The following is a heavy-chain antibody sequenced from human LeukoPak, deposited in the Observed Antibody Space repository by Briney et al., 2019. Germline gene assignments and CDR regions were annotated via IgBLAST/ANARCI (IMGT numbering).Heavy chain of an antibody. Sequence: ASVKVSCKASGYTFTGYYMHWVRQAPGQGLEWMGWINPNSGGTNYAQKFQGRVTMTRGTSISTAYMELSRLRSDDTAVYYCARDRDISRSNWFDPWGQGTLVTVSS. CDR3: ARDRDISRSNWFDP. D-gene: IGHD2-2*01. CDR2: INPNSGGT. CDR1: GYTFTGYY. V-gene: IGHV1-2*02. J-gene: IGHJ5*02.